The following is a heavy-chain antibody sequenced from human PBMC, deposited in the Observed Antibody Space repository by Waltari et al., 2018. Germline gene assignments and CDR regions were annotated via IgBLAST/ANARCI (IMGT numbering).Heavy chain of an antibody. Sequence: EVQLVESGGGLVQPGGSLRLSCAASGFTFSSYWMSWVRQPPGKGLEWVSNIKQDGSEKYDVDGVKGRCTITRDNAKNSLYLQMNSLRAEDTAVYYCARGGIVGATKPYYFDYWGQGTLVTVSS. CDR2: IKQDGSEK. D-gene: IGHD1-26*01. CDR1: GFTFSSYW. CDR3: ARGGIVGATKPYYFDY. V-gene: IGHV3-7*01. J-gene: IGHJ4*02.